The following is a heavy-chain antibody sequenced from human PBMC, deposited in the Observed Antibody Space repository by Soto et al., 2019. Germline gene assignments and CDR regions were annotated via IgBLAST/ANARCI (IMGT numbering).Heavy chain of an antibody. CDR1: GGSISSGDYY. D-gene: IGHD5-12*01. J-gene: IGHJ4*02. CDR2: IYYSGGT. V-gene: IGHV4-61*08. Sequence: SETLSLTCTVSGGSISSGDYYWSWIRQPPGKGLEWIGYIYYSGGTYYNPSLKSRVTISVDTSKNQFSLKLSSVTAADTAVYYCATHVEMATQIDYWGQGTLVTVSS. CDR3: ATHVEMATQIDY.